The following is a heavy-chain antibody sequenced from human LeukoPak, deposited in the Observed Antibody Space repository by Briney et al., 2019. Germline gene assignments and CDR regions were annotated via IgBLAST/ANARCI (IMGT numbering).Heavy chain of an antibody. D-gene: IGHD3-22*01. CDR1: GYTFTGYY. CDR2: INPNSGNT. J-gene: IGHJ3*02. V-gene: IGHV1-2*02. Sequence: ASVKVSCKASGYTFTGYYIHWVRQAPGQGLEWMGWINPNSGNTYSAQKFQGRVTMTRDTSISTAYMEVSRLRSDDTAVYYCARGGRRYYDSSGYPGDRPDAFDIWSQGTMVTVSS. CDR3: ARGGRRYYDSSGYPGDRPDAFDI.